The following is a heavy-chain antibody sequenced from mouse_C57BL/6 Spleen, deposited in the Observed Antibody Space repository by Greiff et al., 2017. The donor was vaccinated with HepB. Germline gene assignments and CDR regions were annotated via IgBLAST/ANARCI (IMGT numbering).Heavy chain of an antibody. CDR3: ARIERSWYFDV. J-gene: IGHJ1*03. CDR1: GYAFTNYL. Sequence: QVQLQQSGAELVRPGTSVKVSCKASGYAFTNYLIEWVKQRPGQGLEWIGVINPGSGGTDYNEKFKGKATLTADKSSSTAYMQLSSLTSEDSAVYFCARIERSWYFDVWGTGTTVTVSS. V-gene: IGHV1-54*01. CDR2: INPGSGGT.